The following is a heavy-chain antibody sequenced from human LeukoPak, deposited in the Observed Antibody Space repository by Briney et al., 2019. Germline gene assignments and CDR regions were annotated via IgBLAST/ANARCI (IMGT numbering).Heavy chain of an antibody. CDR1: GFTFSGYS. V-gene: IGHV3-21*01. CDR3: LTIVETDLDAFDI. D-gene: IGHD2-21*01. Sequence: GGSLRLSCAASGFTFSGYSMNWVRQAPGKGLEWVSSISSSSSYIYYADSVKGRFTISRDNAKNSLYLQMNSLRAEDTAVYYCLTIVETDLDAFDIWGQGTKVTVSS. J-gene: IGHJ3*02. CDR2: ISSSSSYI.